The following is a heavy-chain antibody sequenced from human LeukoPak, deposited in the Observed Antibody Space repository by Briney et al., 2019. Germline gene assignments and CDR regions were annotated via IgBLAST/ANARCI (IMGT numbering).Heavy chain of an antibody. D-gene: IGHD2-2*01. CDR1: GGSISSSSYY. J-gene: IGHJ3*02. CDR2: IYYSGST. V-gene: IGHV4-39*07. Sequence: TETLSLTCTVSGGSISSSSYYWGWIRQPPGKGLEWIVSIYYSGSTYYNPSLKSRVTISVDTSKNQFSLKLSSVTAADTAVYYCARVGSYCSSTSCYEVNDAFDIWGQGTMVTVSS. CDR3: ARVGSYCSSTSCYEVNDAFDI.